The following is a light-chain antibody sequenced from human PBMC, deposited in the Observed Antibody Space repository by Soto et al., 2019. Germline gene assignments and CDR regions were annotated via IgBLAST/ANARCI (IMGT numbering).Light chain of an antibody. CDR1: SSNIGAGYE. CDR2: GNS. V-gene: IGLV1-40*01. J-gene: IGLJ1*01. CDR3: QSYDSSLSGYV. Sequence: QAVVTQPPSVSGAPGQRVTISCTGSSSNIGAGYEVHWYQQHPGTAPKVLIYGNSNRPSGVPDRFSGSKSGTSASLAITGLQAEDEADYYCQSYDSSLSGYVFGTGTKPTVL.